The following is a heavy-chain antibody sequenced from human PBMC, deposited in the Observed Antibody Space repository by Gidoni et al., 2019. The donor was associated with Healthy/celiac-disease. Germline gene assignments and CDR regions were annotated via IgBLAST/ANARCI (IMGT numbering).Heavy chain of an antibody. CDR1: GGSISSGDYY. V-gene: IGHV4-30-4*01. CDR3: ASSNCSGGSCHKNWFDP. Sequence: QVQLQESGPGLVKPSQTLSLTCTVSGGSISSGDYYWSWIRQPPGKGLEWIGYIYYSGSTYYNPSLKSRVTISVDTSKNQFSLKLSSVTAADTAVYYCASSNCSGGSCHKNWFDPWGQGTLVTVSS. CDR2: IYYSGST. J-gene: IGHJ5*02. D-gene: IGHD2-15*01.